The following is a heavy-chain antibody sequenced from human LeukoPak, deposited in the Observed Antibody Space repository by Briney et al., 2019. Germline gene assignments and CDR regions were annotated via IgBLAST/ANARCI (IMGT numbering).Heavy chain of an antibody. D-gene: IGHD5-24*01. CDR3: ARESLTWLQSRTSWFDP. Sequence: SETLSLTCTVSGGSISSSTYFWGWIRQPPGKGLEWIGTIYYSGSTYYNPSLKSRVTISVDSSKNQFSLRLSSVTAADTAVYYCARESLTWLQSRTSWFDPWGQGTLVTVSS. CDR2: IYYSGST. CDR1: GGSISSSTYF. V-gene: IGHV4-39*07. J-gene: IGHJ5*02.